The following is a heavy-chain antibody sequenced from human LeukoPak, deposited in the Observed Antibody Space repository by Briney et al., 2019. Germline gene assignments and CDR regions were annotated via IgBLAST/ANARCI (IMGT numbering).Heavy chain of an antibody. CDR2: INGDGSST. J-gene: IGHJ4*02. V-gene: IGHV3-74*01. CDR1: GFTFNNYW. D-gene: IGHD1-26*01. Sequence: EGSLRLSCAASGFTFNNYWMHWVRQTPGKGLMWVSRINGDGSSTTYADSVKGRFTISRDNAKNTLSLQMNSLRAEDTAVYYCAKRSGSYSGYGYWGQGILVTVSS. CDR3: AKRSGSYSGYGY.